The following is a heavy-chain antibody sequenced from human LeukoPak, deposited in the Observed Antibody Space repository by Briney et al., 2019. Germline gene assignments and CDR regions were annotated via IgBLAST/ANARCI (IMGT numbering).Heavy chain of an antibody. CDR1: GFTFSNYW. CDR2: IKTDGSET. Sequence: PGGSLRLSCAASGFTFSNYWMHWFRQAPGKGLVWVSRIKTDGSETGYADSVKGRFTISRDNAKNTLYLQMNSLRAEDTAVYYCSKPLGDNGDYWGQGTLVTVSS. CDR3: SKPLGDNGDY. D-gene: IGHD4-17*01. J-gene: IGHJ4*02. V-gene: IGHV3-74*01.